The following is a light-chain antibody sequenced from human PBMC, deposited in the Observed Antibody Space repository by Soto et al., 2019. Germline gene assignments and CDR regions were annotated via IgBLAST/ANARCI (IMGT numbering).Light chain of an antibody. J-gene: IGKJ1*01. CDR1: QGIGNE. CDR2: AAS. V-gene: IGKV1-6*01. Sequence: AIQMTQSPSSLSASVGDRVTITCRTSQGIGNELGWYQQKPGKAPNLLIYAASSLQSGVPSRFSGSGSGTYFTLTISSLQPEDFATYYCLQDDNYPRTFGQGTKVEI. CDR3: LQDDNYPRT.